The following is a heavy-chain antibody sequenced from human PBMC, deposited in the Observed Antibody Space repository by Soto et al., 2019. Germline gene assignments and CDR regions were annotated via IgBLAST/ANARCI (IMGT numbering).Heavy chain of an antibody. CDR3: AKARWFDPFPYYFDY. CDR1: GFTFSNFA. J-gene: IGHJ4*02. CDR2: IGASGSSI. D-gene: IGHD3-10*01. Sequence: GGSLRLSCAASGFTFSNFALSWVRQAPGKGLEWVSAIGASGSSIYYADSVKGRFTISRDNSKNTLYLQMSSLRAEDTAVYYCAKARWFDPFPYYFDYWGQGTLVTVSS. V-gene: IGHV3-23*01.